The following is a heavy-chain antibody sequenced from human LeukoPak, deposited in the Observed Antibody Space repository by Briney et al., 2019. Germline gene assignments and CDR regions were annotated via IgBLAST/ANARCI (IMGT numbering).Heavy chain of an antibody. Sequence: ASVKVSCRASGYTFTSYGISWVRQAPGQGLEWMGWISGYNGNTNYAQKFQGRVTMTTDTSTSTAYMELRSLRSDDTAVYYCARADIRAIASSGWYGFDYWGQGTLVTVSS. CDR1: GYTFTSYG. D-gene: IGHD6-19*01. V-gene: IGHV1-18*01. CDR2: ISGYNGNT. J-gene: IGHJ4*02. CDR3: ARADIRAIASSGWYGFDY.